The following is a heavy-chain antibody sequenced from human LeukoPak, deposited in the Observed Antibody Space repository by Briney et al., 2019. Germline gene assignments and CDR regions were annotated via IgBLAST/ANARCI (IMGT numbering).Heavy chain of an antibody. V-gene: IGHV3-30-3*01. Sequence: GGSLRLSCAASGFTFSSYAMHWVRQAPGKGLERVAVISYDGSNKYYADSVKGRFTISRDNSKNTLYLQMNSLRAEDTAVYYCARDSYCSGGSCWDYYYGMDVWGQGTTVTVSS. CDR3: ARDSYCSGGSCWDYYYGMDV. D-gene: IGHD2-15*01. CDR2: ISYDGSNK. J-gene: IGHJ6*02. CDR1: GFTFSSYA.